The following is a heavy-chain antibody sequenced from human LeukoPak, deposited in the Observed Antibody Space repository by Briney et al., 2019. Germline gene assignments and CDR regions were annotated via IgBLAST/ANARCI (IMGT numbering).Heavy chain of an antibody. V-gene: IGHV4-38-2*02. CDR3: ASGPYDYYYYYMDV. D-gene: IGHD3-16*01. Sequence: SETLSLTCTVSGYSISNGYYWGWIRQPPGKGLEWIGTIYHSGTTYYNPSLKSRVTISVDTSKNQFSLKLSSVTAADTAVYYCASGPYDYYYYYMDVWGKGTTVTVSS. J-gene: IGHJ6*03. CDR2: IYHSGTT. CDR1: GYSISNGYY.